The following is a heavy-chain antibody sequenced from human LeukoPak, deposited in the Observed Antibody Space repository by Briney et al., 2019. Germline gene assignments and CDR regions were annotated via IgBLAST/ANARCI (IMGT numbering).Heavy chain of an antibody. D-gene: IGHD4-23*01. Sequence: SETLSLTCTVSGGSISSYYWSWIRQPPGKGLEWIGYIYYSGSTNYNPSLKSRVTISVDTSKNQFSLKLSSVTAADTAVYYCAREGADYGGPDYWGQGTLVTVSS. CDR2: IYYSGST. CDR3: AREGADYGGPDY. CDR1: GGSISSYY. V-gene: IGHV4-59*01. J-gene: IGHJ4*02.